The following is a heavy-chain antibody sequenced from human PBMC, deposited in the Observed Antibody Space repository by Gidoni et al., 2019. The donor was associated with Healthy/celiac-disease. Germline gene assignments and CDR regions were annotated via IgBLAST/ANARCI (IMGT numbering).Heavy chain of an antibody. D-gene: IGHD5-18*01. J-gene: IGHJ6*03. Sequence: EVQLVESGGGLVKPGGSLRLSCAASGFPFSSYSMNWVRQAPGKGLEWVSSISSSSSYIYYADSVKGRFTISRDNAKNSLYLQMNSLRAEDTAVYYCARGNVDTAMFYYYMDVWGKGTTVTVSS. V-gene: IGHV3-21*01. CDR3: ARGNVDTAMFYYYMDV. CDR2: ISSSSSYI. CDR1: GFPFSSYS.